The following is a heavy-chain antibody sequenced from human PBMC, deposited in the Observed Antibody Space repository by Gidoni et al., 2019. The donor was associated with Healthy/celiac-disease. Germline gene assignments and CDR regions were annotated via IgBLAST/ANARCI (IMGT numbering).Heavy chain of an antibody. Sequence: QVQLQESGPGLVKPSQPLSLTCTFPGGPNSSGGYYWSWIRQHPGKGLEWIGYIYYSGSTYYNPSLKSRVTISVDTSKNQFSLKLSSVTAADTAVYYCARDLGESPLYAFDIWGQGTMVTVSS. CDR1: GGPNSSGGYY. J-gene: IGHJ3*02. D-gene: IGHD3-16*01. CDR3: ARDLGESPLYAFDI. V-gene: IGHV4-31*03. CDR2: IYYSGST.